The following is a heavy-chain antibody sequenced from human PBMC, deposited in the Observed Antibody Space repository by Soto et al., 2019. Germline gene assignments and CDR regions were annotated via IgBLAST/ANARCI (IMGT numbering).Heavy chain of an antibody. CDR1: GYTFTSYY. J-gene: IGHJ4*02. CDR3: ARDGGDDSGAY. Sequence: QVQLVQSGAEVKKPGASVKVSCKASGYTFTSYYMHWVRQAPGQGLEWMGIINPSGGSTSNAQEFQGRVTMTRDTSTSTVYMELSSLRSEDTAVSYCARDGGDDSGAYWGQGTLVTVSS. CDR2: INPSGGST. V-gene: IGHV1-46*03. D-gene: IGHD4-17*01.